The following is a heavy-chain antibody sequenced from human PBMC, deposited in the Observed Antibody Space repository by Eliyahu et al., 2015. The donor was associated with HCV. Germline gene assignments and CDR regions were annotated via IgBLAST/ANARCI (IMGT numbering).Heavy chain of an antibody. D-gene: IGHD3-10*01. J-gene: IGHJ2*01. Sequence: EVQLVESGGGLVQPGGSLRLSCAASGFTFSSYEMNWVRQAPGKGLEWVSYISSSGSTIYYADSVKGRFTISRDNAKNSLYLQMNSLRAEDTAVYYCARDLLLWFGEPNWYFDLWGRGTLVTVSS. CDR3: ARDLLLWFGEPNWYFDL. CDR2: ISSSGSTI. V-gene: IGHV3-48*03. CDR1: GFTFSSYE.